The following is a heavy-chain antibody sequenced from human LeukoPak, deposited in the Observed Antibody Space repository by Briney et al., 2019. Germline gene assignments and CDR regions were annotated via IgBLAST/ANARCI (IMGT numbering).Heavy chain of an antibody. J-gene: IGHJ4*02. V-gene: IGHV3-48*03. CDR1: GFTFSNYE. D-gene: IGHD3-10*01. CDR2: ISVSASPM. Sequence: GGSLRLSCAASGFTFSNYEMTWVRQAPGKGVKWVSYISVSASPMYYADSVKGRFTISRDNAKNSLYLQMNSLRAEATAVYYCARKSGDLDYWGQGTLVTVSS. CDR3: ARKSGDLDY.